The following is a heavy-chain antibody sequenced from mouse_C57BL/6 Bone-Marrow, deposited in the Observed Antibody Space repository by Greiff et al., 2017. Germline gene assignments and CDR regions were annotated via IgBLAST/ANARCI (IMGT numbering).Heavy chain of an antibody. V-gene: IGHV7-1*01. D-gene: IGHD1-1*02. CDR3: ARDAAPSKVGNYAMDY. J-gene: IGHJ4*01. CDR1: GFTFSDFY. Sequence: EVMLVESGGGLVQSGRSLRLSCATSGFTFSDFYMEWVRQAPGKGLEWIAASRNKANDYTTEYSASVKGRFIVSRDTSQSILYLQMNALRAEDTAIYYCARDAAPSKVGNYAMDYWGQGTSVTVSS. CDR2: SRNKANDYTT.